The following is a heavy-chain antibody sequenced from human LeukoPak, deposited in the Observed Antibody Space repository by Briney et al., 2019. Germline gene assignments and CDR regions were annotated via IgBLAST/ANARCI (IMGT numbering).Heavy chain of an antibody. CDR2: IDPSDSYT. J-gene: IGHJ3*02. D-gene: IGHD6-13*01. V-gene: IGHV5-10-1*01. CDR3: TTPIAAAGPDDAFDI. Sequence: GESLKISCKGSGYSFTSYWISWVRQMPGKGLEWMGRIDPSDSYTNYSPSFQGHVTISADKSISTTYLQWSSLKASDTAMYYCTTPIAAAGPDDAFDIWGQGTMVTVSS. CDR1: GYSFTSYW.